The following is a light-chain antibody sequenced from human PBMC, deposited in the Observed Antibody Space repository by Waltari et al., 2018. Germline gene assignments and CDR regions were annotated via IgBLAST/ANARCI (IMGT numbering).Light chain of an antibody. V-gene: IGLV1-47*01. J-gene: IGLJ3*02. CDR2: RNN. Sequence: QSVLTQPPSASGTPGQRVTISCSGSSSNIGSYYVYWYQHLPGTAPKLLIYRNNQRTCGVADLFFGSKHGTAASLAISGLRSEDEADYYCAAWDGSLRVFGGGTKVTVL. CDR3: AAWDGSLRV. CDR1: SSNIGSYY.